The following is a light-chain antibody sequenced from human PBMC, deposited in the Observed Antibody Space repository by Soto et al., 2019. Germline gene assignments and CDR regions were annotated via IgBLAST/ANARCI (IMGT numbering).Light chain of an antibody. Sequence: QSALTQPASVSGSPRQSITISCTGSSSDVGGYDYVSWYQQHPGKAPKLMIFEVSNRPSGVSNRFFGSKSGNTASLTISGLQAEDEADYYCSSYTTSDTVVFGGGTKLTVL. J-gene: IGLJ2*01. CDR3: SSYTTSDTVV. V-gene: IGLV2-14*01. CDR2: EVS. CDR1: SSDVGGYDY.